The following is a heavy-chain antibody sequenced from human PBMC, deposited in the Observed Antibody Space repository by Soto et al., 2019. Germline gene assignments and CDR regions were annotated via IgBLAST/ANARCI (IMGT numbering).Heavy chain of an antibody. Sequence: GASVEVSCKASGYTFTSYGISWVRQAPGQGLEWMGWISAYNDNTNYAQGLQGRVTMTTDTPTSTAYMELRSLGSDDTAVYYCARDYYDFWSGYYFEGYWGQGTLVTVSS. D-gene: IGHD3-3*01. V-gene: IGHV1-18*01. CDR2: ISAYNDNT. J-gene: IGHJ4*02. CDR3: ARDYYDFWSGYYFEGY. CDR1: GYTFTSYG.